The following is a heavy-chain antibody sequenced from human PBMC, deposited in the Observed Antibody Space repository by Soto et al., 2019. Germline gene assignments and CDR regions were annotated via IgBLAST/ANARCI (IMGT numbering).Heavy chain of an antibody. CDR3: VRSSGGVFGIIIRGSNWLAP. J-gene: IGHJ5*02. V-gene: IGHV1-69*05. CDR2: IVPNAGTV. CDR1: GGTLSSFINYP. Sequence: SVKVSCKASGGTLSSFINYPINWVRQAPGQGLEWMGGIVPNAGTVNYAQTFQGRITMTTDTSTSTVYMELRSLRSEDTGVYYCVRSSGGVFGIIIRGSNWLAPWGQGSLVTVSS. D-gene: IGHD3-16*02.